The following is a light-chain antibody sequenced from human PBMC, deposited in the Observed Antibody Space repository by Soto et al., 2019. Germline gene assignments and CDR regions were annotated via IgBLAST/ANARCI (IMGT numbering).Light chain of an antibody. J-gene: IGKJ1*01. V-gene: IGKV1-5*03. CDR1: QSVDNW. CDR3: KRNKPNPPP. CDR2: VAS. Sequence: DIQMTQSPSTLSASVGDRVTITCRASQSVDNWLAWYQRRPGKAPKLLIYVASTLEVGVPSRFSGSGSGTKSPPTITTLRPKNPEINSGKRNKPNPPPFAQGTKWESN.